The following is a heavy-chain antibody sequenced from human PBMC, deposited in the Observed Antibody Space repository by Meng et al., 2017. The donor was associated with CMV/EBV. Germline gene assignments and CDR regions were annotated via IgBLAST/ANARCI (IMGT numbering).Heavy chain of an antibody. CDR3: ARVQVRGEMATPAGY. CDR2: INPNSGGT. Sequence: QVELGQSGAEVKKPVASVKVSCKASGYTFTGYYMHWVRQAPGQGLEWMGWINPNSGGTNYAQKFQGRVTMTRDTSISTAYMELSRLRSDDTAVYYCARVQVRGEMATPAGYWGQGTLVTVSS. D-gene: IGHD5-24*01. V-gene: IGHV1-2*02. CDR1: GYTFTGYY. J-gene: IGHJ4*02.